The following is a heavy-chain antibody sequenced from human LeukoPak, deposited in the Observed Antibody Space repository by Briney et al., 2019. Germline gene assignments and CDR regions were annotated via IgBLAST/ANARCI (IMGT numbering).Heavy chain of an antibody. V-gene: IGHV4-39*07. Sequence: SETLSLTCTVSGGSISSSSYYWGWIRQPPGKGLEWIGSIYYSGSTYYNPSLKSRVIISVDTSKNQFSLTLSSVTAADTAVYFCARNWGSTVTAYDYWGQGTLVTVSS. CDR1: GGSISSSSYY. CDR2: IYYSGST. J-gene: IGHJ4*02. CDR3: ARNWGSTVTAYDY. D-gene: IGHD4-17*01.